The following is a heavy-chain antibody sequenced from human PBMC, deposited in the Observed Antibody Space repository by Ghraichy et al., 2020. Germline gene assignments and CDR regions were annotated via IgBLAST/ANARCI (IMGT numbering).Heavy chain of an antibody. CDR2: IGGKGGPT. D-gene: IGHD2-15*01. V-gene: IGHV3-23*01. Sequence: GGSLRLSCAGSGFTFSNYAMSWVRQAPGKGLEWVSTIGGKGGPTYYADSVKGRFTISRDNSKNTLYLQMNSQRVEDTAVYYCAKAWGYCSGGACPSYNWFDPWGQGTLVTFSS. CDR1: GFTFSNYA. CDR3: AKAWGYCSGGACPSYNWFDP. J-gene: IGHJ5*02.